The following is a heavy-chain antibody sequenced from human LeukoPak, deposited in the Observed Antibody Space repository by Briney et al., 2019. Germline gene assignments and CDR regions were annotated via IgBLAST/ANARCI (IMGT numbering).Heavy chain of an antibody. J-gene: IGHJ6*02. Sequence: ASVKVSCKASGGTFSSYAISWVRQAPGQGLEWMGGIIPIFGTANYAQKFQGRVTITADESTSTAYMELSSLRSEDTAVYYCARVGRVDVVVVNYYYGMDVWGQGTTVTVSS. CDR2: IIPIFGTA. CDR1: GGTFSSYA. CDR3: ARVGRVDVVVVNYYYGMDV. D-gene: IGHD2-15*01. V-gene: IGHV1-69*13.